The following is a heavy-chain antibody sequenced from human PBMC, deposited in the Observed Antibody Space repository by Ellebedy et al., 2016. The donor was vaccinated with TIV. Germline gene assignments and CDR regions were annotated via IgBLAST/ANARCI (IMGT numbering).Heavy chain of an antibody. Sequence: GSLRLXXAVYGGSFSGYYWSWIRQPPGKGLEWIGYIYYSGSTNYNPSLKSRVTISADTSKNQFSLKLSSVTAADTAVYYCARSGDQQGWSYYYYGMDVWGQGTTVTVSS. CDR1: GGSFSGYY. CDR2: IYYSGST. D-gene: IGHD6-19*01. J-gene: IGHJ6*02. V-gene: IGHV4-59*01. CDR3: ARSGDQQGWSYYYYGMDV.